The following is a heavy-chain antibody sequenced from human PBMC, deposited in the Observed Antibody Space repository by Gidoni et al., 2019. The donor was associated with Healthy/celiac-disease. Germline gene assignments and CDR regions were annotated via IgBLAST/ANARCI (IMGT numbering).Heavy chain of an antibody. CDR3: ARAGLGSSSSCYN. V-gene: IGHV3-21*01. CDR2: ISSSSSYI. J-gene: IGHJ4*02. D-gene: IGHD2-2*02. CDR1: GFTFSSYS. Sequence: EVQLVESGGGLVKPGGSLRISCAASGFTFSSYSMNWVRQAPGKGLEWVSSISSSSSYIYYADSVKGRFTISRDNAKNSLYLQMNSLSAEDTAVYYCARAGLGSSSSCYNWGQGTLVTVSS.